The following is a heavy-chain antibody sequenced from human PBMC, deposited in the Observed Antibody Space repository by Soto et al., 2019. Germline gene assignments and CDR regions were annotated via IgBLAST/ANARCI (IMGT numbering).Heavy chain of an antibody. CDR1: GGSISSGGYY. J-gene: IGHJ5*02. CDR2: IYYSGST. V-gene: IGHV4-31*03. Sequence: QVQLQESGPGLVKPSQTLSLTCTVSGGSISSGGYYWSWIRQHPGKGLEWIGYIYYSGSTYYNPSLKSRVTISVDTSKNQFFLKLSSVTAADTAVYYCAREIPEAMVRGVIGWFDPWGQGTLVTVSS. D-gene: IGHD3-10*01. CDR3: AREIPEAMVRGVIGWFDP.